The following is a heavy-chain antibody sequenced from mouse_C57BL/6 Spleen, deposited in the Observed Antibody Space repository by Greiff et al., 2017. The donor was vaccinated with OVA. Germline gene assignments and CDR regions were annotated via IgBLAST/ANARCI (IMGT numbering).Heavy chain of an antibody. Sequence: EVQRVESGGGLVKPGGSLKLSCAASGFTFSSYAMSWVRQTPEKRLEWVATISDGGSYTYYPDNVKGRFTISRDNAKNNLYLQMSHLKSEDTAMYYCARDRRGWDYGAYWGQGTLVTVSA. CDR2: ISDGGSYT. J-gene: IGHJ3*01. D-gene: IGHD2-4*01. V-gene: IGHV5-4*01. CDR3: ARDRRGWDYGAY. CDR1: GFTFSSYA.